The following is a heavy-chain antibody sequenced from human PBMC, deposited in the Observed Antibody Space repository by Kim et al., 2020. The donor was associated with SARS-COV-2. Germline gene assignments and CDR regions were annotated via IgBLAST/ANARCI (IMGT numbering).Heavy chain of an antibody. CDR1: GGSFSGYY. Sequence: SETLSLTCAVYGGSFSGYYWSWIRQPPGKGLEWIGEINHSGSTNYNPSLKSRVTISVDTSKNQFSLKLSSVTAADTAVYYCASALYYYDSSGEERYYYYGMDVWGQGTTVTVSS. V-gene: IGHV4-34*01. J-gene: IGHJ6*02. CDR3: ASALYYYDSSGEERYYYYGMDV. CDR2: INHSGST. D-gene: IGHD3-22*01.